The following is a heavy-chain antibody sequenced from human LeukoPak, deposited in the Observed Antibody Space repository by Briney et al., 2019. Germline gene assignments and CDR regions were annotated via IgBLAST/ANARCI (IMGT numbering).Heavy chain of an antibody. J-gene: IGHJ4*02. CDR2: ISGDGGRT. Sequence: GGSLRLSCAASGFTFDDYTMHWVRQTPGKGLEWVSLISGDGGRTYSADSVKGRFTISRDNSKNSLYLQMNSLRTEDTALYYCAKSSPGYDSSGYYSYWGQGTLVTVSS. D-gene: IGHD3-22*01. V-gene: IGHV3-43*02. CDR3: AKSSPGYDSSGYYSY. CDR1: GFTFDDYT.